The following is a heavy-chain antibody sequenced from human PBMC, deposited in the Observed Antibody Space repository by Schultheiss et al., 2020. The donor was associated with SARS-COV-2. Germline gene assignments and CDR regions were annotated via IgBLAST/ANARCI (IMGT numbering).Heavy chain of an antibody. CDR2: ISSSSSYI. CDR1: GFTFSSYS. J-gene: IGHJ3*02. CDR3: ARDFESTMIVVGDAFDI. V-gene: IGHV3-21*01. D-gene: IGHD3-22*01. Sequence: GGSLRLSCAASGFTFSSYSMNWVRQAPGKGLEWVSSISSSSSYIYYADSVKGRFTISRDNAKNSLYLQMNSLRAEDTAVYYCARDFESTMIVVGDAFDIWGQGTMVTVSS.